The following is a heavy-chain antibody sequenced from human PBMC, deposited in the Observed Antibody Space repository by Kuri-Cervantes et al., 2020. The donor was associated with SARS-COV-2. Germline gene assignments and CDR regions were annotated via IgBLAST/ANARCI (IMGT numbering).Heavy chain of an antibody. V-gene: IGHV3-23*01. CDR3: AKSPRAIVVVPAAIS. CDR2: ISGSGGTT. J-gene: IGHJ5*02. CDR1: GFTFSRYA. D-gene: IGHD2-2*02. Sequence: GGSLRLSCAASGFTFSRYAMRWVRQAPGKGLEWVSAISGSGGTTYYADSVKGRFTISRDNSKNTLYLQMNSLRAEDTAVYYCAKSPRAIVVVPAAISWGQGTLVTVSS.